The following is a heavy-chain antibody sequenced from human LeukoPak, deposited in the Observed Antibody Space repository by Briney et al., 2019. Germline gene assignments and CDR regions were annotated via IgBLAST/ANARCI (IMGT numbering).Heavy chain of an antibody. CDR2: ISSDTSTI. CDR3: ARGVYGDYYFDY. Sequence: GGSLRLSCAASGFTFSSYSMNWVRQAPGKGLEWLSYISSDTSTIYYADSVKGRFTISRDNAKNLLYLQVNSLRAEDTALYYCARGVYGDYYFDYWGQGTLVTVSS. D-gene: IGHD4-17*01. CDR1: GFTFSSYS. V-gene: IGHV3-48*01. J-gene: IGHJ4*02.